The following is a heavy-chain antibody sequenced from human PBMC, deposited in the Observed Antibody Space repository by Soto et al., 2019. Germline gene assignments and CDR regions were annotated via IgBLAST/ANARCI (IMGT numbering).Heavy chain of an antibody. V-gene: IGHV4-30-2*01. Sequence: QLQLQESGSGLVKPSQTLSLTCAVSCGSISSGGYSWSWIRQPPGKGLEWIGYIYHSGSTYYNPSLKSRVTISVDRSENQFSLKLSSVTAADTAVYYCASMTTVTTLDYWGQGTLVTVSS. CDR3: ASMTTVTTLDY. CDR1: CGSISSGGYS. J-gene: IGHJ4*02. CDR2: IYHSGST. D-gene: IGHD4-17*01.